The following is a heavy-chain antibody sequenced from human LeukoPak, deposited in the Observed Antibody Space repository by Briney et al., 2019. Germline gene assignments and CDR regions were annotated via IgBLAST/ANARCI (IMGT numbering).Heavy chain of an antibody. D-gene: IGHD5-18*01. CDR3: ARDSYGFPHYYGMDV. CDR2: IIPILGIA. CDR1: GGTFSSYA. V-gene: IGHV1-69*04. J-gene: IGHJ6*02. Sequence: SVRVSCKASGGTFSSYAISWVRQAPGQGLEWMGRIIPILGIANYAQKFQGRVTITADKSTSTAYMELSSLRSEDTAVYYCARDSYGFPHYYGMDVWGQGTTVTVSS.